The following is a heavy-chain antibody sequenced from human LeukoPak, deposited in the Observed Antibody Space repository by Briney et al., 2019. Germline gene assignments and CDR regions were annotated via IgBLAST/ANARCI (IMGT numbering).Heavy chain of an antibody. CDR3: AKEPHILTGYYTDYFDS. CDR2: ISSSSSYI. J-gene: IGHJ4*02. D-gene: IGHD3-9*01. Sequence: PGGSLRLSCAASGFTFSSYSMNWVRQAPGKGLEWVSSISSSSSYIYYADSVKGRFTVSRDNSKNTLYLQMNSLRAGDTAVYFCAKEPHILTGYYTDYFDSWGQGTLVTVSS. CDR1: GFTFSSYS. V-gene: IGHV3-21*04.